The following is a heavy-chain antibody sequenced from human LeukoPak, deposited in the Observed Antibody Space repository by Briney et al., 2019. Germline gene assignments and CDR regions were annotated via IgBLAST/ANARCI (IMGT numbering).Heavy chain of an antibody. V-gene: IGHV1-18*01. CDR2: ISAYNGNT. CDR3: ARGSYGRTYWYFDL. J-gene: IGHJ2*01. Sequence: ASVKVSCTASGYTFTSYGISWVRQAPGQGLEWMGWISAYNGNTNYAPKLQGRVTMTTDTSTSTAYMELRSLRSDDTAVYYCARGSYGRTYWYFDLWGRGTLVTVSS. D-gene: IGHD3-10*01. CDR1: GYTFTSYG.